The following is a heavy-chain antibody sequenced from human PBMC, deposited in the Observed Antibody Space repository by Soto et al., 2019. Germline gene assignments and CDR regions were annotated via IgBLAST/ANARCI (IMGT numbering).Heavy chain of an antibody. Sequence: QVQLVQSGAEVKKPGASVKVSCKASGYTFASYAISWMRQAPGQGLEWMGWISAYNGNTNYAQKLQGRVTMTTDTSTSNGHMEVGSLKSDDPGVFYCARDPPPPDCLGQGTLGTVSS. V-gene: IGHV1-18*01. CDR3: ARDPPPPDC. CDR1: GYTFASYA. CDR2: ISAYNGNT. J-gene: IGHJ4*02.